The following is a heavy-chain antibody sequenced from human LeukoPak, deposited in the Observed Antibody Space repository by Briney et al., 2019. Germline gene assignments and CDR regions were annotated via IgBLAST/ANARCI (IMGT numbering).Heavy chain of an antibody. V-gene: IGHV3-21*01. CDR1: GFTFSSYS. Sequence: PGGSLRLSCAASGFTFSSYSMNWVRQAPGKGLEWVSSISSSSSYIYYADSVKGRFTISRDNAKNSLYLQMNSLRAEDTAVYYCARGPKYYYDSSGYYPMDYWGQGTLVTVCS. CDR2: ISSSSSYI. CDR3: ARGPKYYYDSSGYYPMDY. J-gene: IGHJ4*02. D-gene: IGHD3-22*01.